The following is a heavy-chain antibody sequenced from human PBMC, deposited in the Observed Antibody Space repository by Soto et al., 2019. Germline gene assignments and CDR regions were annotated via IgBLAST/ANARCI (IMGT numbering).Heavy chain of an antibody. CDR3: ARGQSSGWTALDY. J-gene: IGHJ4*02. CDR2: ITAANGNT. CDR1: GYSFINYA. Sequence: ASVKVSCKASGYSFINYAMFWVRQAPGQRLAWMGWITAANGNTKYSQNFQGRVTITRDTLANTAYMELSSLRSEDTAVYYCARGQSSGWTALDYWGQGALVTVSS. V-gene: IGHV1-3*01. D-gene: IGHD6-25*01.